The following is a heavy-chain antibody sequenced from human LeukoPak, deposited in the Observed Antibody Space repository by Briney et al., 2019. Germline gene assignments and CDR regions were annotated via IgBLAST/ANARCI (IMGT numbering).Heavy chain of an antibody. D-gene: IGHD3-22*01. V-gene: IGHV4-59*08. CDR3: ARHFTYYYDSSGYPRDAFDI. CDR2: MYYSGST. J-gene: IGHJ3*02. CDR1: GGSISGYY. Sequence: KPSETLSLTCTVSGGSISGYYWSWIRQSPGKGLVWIGYMYYSGSTNYNPSLKSRVTMSVDMSKNQFSLKLSSVTAADTALCYCARHFTYYYDSSGYPRDAFDIWGQGTMVTVSS.